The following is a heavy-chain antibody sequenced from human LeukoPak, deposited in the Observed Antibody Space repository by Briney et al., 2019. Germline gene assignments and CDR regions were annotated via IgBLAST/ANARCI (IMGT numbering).Heavy chain of an antibody. CDR1: GASISSPSYS. J-gene: IGHJ4*02. V-gene: IGHV4-39*01. Sequence: PSETLSLTCTVSGASISSPSYSWGWIRQPPGKGLEWIGSIYYKGRTYYNPSLKSRVSLSVDTSKNQFSLKVISVTAVDTAVYYCARYAYSHAFDYWGQGTLVTVSS. D-gene: IGHD5-18*01. CDR2: IYYKGRT. CDR3: ARYAYSHAFDY.